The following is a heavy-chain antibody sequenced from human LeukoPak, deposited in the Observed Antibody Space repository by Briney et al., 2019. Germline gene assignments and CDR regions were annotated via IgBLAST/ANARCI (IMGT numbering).Heavy chain of an antibody. CDR2: ISYDGSNK. CDR3: AREIRLGPYYYYGMDV. D-gene: IGHD1-26*01. CDR1: GFTLSSYA. J-gene: IGHJ6*04. V-gene: IGHV3-30*04. Sequence: GGSLRLSCAASGFTLSSYAMHWVRQAPGKGLEWVAVISYDGSNKYYADSVKGRFTISRGNSKNTLYLQMNSLRAEDTAVYYCAREIRLGPYYYYGMDVWGKGTAVTVSS.